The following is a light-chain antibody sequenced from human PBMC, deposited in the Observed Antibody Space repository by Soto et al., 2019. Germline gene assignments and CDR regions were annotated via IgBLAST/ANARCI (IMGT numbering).Light chain of an antibody. CDR1: SSNIGAGYD. V-gene: IGLV1-40*01. Sequence: QPVLTQPPSVSGAPGQRVTISCTGSSSNIGAGYDVHWYQQLPGTAPKLLIYVNTNRPSGVPDRFSGSKSGTSGSLAITGLQAEDEGDYYCQSYDSSLSGWVFGGGTKLTVL. CDR3: QSYDSSLSGWV. CDR2: VNT. J-gene: IGLJ2*01.